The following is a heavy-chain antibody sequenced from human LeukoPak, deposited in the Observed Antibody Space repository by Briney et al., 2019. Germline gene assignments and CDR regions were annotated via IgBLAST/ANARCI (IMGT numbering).Heavy chain of an antibody. J-gene: IGHJ4*02. CDR2: ISGSGGST. Sequence: PGGSLRLSCTVSGFTVSSNSMSWVRQAPGKGLEWVSAISGSGGSTYYADSVKGRFTISRDNSKNTLYLQMNSLRAEDTAVYYCAKVGSYYGSGSYRALDYWGQGTLVTVSS. CDR3: AKVGSYYGSGSYRALDY. V-gene: IGHV3-23*01. CDR1: GFTVSSNS. D-gene: IGHD3-10*01.